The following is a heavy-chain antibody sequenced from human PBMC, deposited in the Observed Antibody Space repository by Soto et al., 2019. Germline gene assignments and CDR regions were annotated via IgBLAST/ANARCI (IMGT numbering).Heavy chain of an antibody. J-gene: IGHJ6*02. D-gene: IGHD6-13*01. Sequence: ASVKVSCKAAGYSFTSYGISWVRQAPGQGLEWMGWISAYNRNANYAQKLRDRVTMTTDTSTSTAYMELRSLRSDDTAVYYCARDNGSWYPYYCGMDVWGQGTTVTVSS. CDR1: GYSFTSYG. CDR2: ISAYNRNA. CDR3: ARDNGSWYPYYCGMDV. V-gene: IGHV1-18*04.